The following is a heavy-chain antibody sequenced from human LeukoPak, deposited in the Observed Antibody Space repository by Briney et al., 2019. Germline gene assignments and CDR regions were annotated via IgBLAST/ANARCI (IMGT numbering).Heavy chain of an antibody. D-gene: IGHD1/OR15-1a*01. V-gene: IGHV3-33*06. Sequence: GGSLRLSCAASGFTFSNYGMHWVRQAPGKGLEWVAVIWYDGSNKDYADSVKDRFTISRDNSKNTLYLQRNSLRAEDTAGYYCAKRAEGNIGNNGLNYGAQGTLATVSS. CDR3: AKRAEGNIGNNGLNY. J-gene: IGHJ4*02. CDR1: GFTFSNYG. CDR2: IWYDGSNK.